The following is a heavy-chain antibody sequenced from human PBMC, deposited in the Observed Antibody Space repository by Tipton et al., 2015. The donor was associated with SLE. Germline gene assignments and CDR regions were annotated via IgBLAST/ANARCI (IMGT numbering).Heavy chain of an antibody. V-gene: IGHV4-61*01. D-gene: IGHD1-26*01. Sequence: LRLSCTVSGGSVSSGSYYWSWIRQPPGKGLEWIGYIYYSGSTNYNPSLKSRVTISVDTSKNQFSLKLTSVTAADTAVYYCAGVSGTYAFDIWGQGTLVTVSS. CDR3: AGVSGTYAFDI. CDR1: GGSVSSGSYY. CDR2: IYYSGST. J-gene: IGHJ3*02.